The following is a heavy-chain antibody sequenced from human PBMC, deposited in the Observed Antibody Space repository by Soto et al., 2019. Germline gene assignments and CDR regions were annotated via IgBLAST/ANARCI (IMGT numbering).Heavy chain of an antibody. CDR1: GYTSSSYG. CDR3: ATKDDHKDDQPYYYGMDV. CDR2: ISVFNGDT. V-gene: IGHV1-18*01. D-gene: IGHD3-16*01. Sequence: QVQLLQSGGEVKTPGASVKVSCKALGYTSSSYGINGVRQAPGQGLEWMGWISVFNGDTKYAQKFQGRVAITKDPGTSTAHMELRRLRSDDAAVYFCATKDDHKDDQPYYYGMDVWGQGTTVAVSS. J-gene: IGHJ6*02.